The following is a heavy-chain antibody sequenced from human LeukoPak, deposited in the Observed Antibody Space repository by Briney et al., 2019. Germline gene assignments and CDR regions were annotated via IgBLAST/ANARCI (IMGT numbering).Heavy chain of an antibody. CDR3: AKDRGQQLVSTYFDY. CDR1: GFTFSSYA. Sequence: PGGSLRLSCAASGFTFSSYAMHWVRQAPGKGLEWVAVISYDGSNKYYADSVKGRFTISRDNSKSTLYLQMNSLRAEDTAVYYCAKDRGQQLVSTYFDYWGQGTLVTVSS. J-gene: IGHJ4*02. D-gene: IGHD6-13*01. V-gene: IGHV3-30-3*01. CDR2: ISYDGSNK.